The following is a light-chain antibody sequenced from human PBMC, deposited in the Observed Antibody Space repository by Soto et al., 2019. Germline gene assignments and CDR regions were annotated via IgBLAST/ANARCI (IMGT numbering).Light chain of an antibody. CDR2: GAY. J-gene: IGKJ4*01. V-gene: IGKV3-15*01. CDR3: QQYNNWPPLT. CDR1: QSVSSN. Sequence: EIVMTQSPATLSVSPGERATLSCRASQSVSSNLAWYQHKPGQAPRLLIYGAYSRATGVPARFSGSGSGTEFTLTIGSLQSEDFAVYYCQQYNNWPPLTFGGGTKVDIK.